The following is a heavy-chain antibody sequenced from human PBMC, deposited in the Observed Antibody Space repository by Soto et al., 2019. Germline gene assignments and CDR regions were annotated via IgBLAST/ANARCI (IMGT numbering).Heavy chain of an antibody. D-gene: IGHD3-10*01. CDR1: GFTFSSYD. V-gene: IGHV3-13*01. CDR2: IGTAGDT. CDR3: ARARGSGTTDAFDI. J-gene: IGHJ3*02. Sequence: GGSLRLSCAASGFTFSSYDMHWVRQATGKGLEWVSAIGTAGDTYYPGSVKGRFTISRENAKNSLYLQMNSLRAGDTAVYYCARARGSGTTDAFDIWGQGTMVTVSS.